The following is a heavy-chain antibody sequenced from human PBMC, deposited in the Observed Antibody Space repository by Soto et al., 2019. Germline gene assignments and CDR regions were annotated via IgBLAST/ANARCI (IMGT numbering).Heavy chain of an antibody. CDR3: ARDVSGIAAAGDFDY. CDR1: GYTFTSYG. V-gene: IGHV1-18*01. D-gene: IGHD6-13*01. CDR2: ISAYNGNT. J-gene: IGHJ4*02. Sequence: ASVKVSCKASGYTFTSYGISWVRQAPGQGLEWMGWISAYNGNTNYAQKLQGRVTMTTDTSTSTAYMELRSLRSDDTAVYYCARDVSGIAAAGDFDYWGQGTLVTSPQ.